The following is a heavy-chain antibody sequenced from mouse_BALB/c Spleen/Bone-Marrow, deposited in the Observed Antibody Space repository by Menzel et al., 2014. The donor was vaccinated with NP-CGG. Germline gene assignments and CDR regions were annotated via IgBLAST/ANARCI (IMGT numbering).Heavy chain of an antibody. CDR2: ISNGSSTI. V-gene: IGHV5-17*02. D-gene: IGHD2-4*01. CDR3: ARKGAMITHYYAMDY. Sequence: EVQVVESGGGLVQPGGSRKLSCAASGFTFXSFGMHWVRQAPEKGPEWVAYISNGSSTIYYADTVKGRFTISRDNPKNSLFQQMTSLRSEDTAMYYCARKGAMITHYYAMDYWGQGTSVTVSS. J-gene: IGHJ4*01. CDR1: GFTFXSFG.